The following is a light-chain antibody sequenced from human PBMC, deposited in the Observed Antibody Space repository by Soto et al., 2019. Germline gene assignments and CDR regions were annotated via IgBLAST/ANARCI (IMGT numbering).Light chain of an antibody. CDR2: DVT. Sequence: QSVLTQPASVSGSPGQSITISCTGTSSDVGGYKYVSWYQQHPGKAPKLMIYDVTNRPSGVSSRFSGSKSANTASLTISGLQAEDEADYYCSSYRSSTTPGVVFGGGTKVTVL. CDR1: SSDVGGYKY. V-gene: IGLV2-14*01. J-gene: IGLJ2*01. CDR3: SSYRSSTTPGVV.